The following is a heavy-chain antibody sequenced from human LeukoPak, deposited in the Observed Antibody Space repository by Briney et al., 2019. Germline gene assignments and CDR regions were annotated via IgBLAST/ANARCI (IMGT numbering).Heavy chain of an antibody. D-gene: IGHD3-10*01. Sequence: GGSLRLSCAASGFTFSDYYMSWIRQAPGKGLEWVPYISSSGSTIYYADSVKGRFTISRDNAKNSLYLQMNSLRAEDTAVYYCAREGITMVRGVGAYYYYGMDVWGQGTTVTVSS. J-gene: IGHJ6*02. CDR2: ISSSGSTI. V-gene: IGHV3-11*01. CDR1: GFTFSDYY. CDR3: AREGITMVRGVGAYYYYGMDV.